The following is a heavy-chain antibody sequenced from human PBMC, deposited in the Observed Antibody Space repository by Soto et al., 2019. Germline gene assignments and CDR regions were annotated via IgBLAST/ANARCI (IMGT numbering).Heavy chain of an antibody. V-gene: IGHV4-34*08. Sequence: PSETLSLTCDVHGGTRSGYSWTWIRQPPGKGLEYIGEINHSEITTYNPSLKSRVTISVDRSKNQLSLRVSSVTAADTAVYYCAKLKNSYYYGMDVWGQGTTVTVSS. J-gene: IGHJ6*02. CDR2: INHSEIT. CDR1: GGTRSGYS. CDR3: AKLKNSYYYGMDV.